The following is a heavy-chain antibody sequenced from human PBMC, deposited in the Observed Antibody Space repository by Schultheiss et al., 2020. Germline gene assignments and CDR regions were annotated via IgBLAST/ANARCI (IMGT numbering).Heavy chain of an antibody. Sequence: SETLSLTCTVSGGSISSSSYYWGWIRQPPGKGLEWIGSIYYSGSTYYNPSLKSRVTISVDTSKNQFSLKLSSVTAADTAVYYCASGSDIVVVPAAWATTPSLWGWFDPWGQGTLVTVSS. J-gene: IGHJ5*02. CDR1: GGSISSSSYY. CDR3: ASGSDIVVVPAAWATTPSLWGWFDP. D-gene: IGHD2-2*01. CDR2: IYYSGST. V-gene: IGHV4-39*01.